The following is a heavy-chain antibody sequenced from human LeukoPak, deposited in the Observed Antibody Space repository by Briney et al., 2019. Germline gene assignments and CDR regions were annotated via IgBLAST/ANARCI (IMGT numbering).Heavy chain of an antibody. J-gene: IGHJ4*02. CDR1: GFSVNNNY. V-gene: IGHV3-66*01. Sequence: GGSLRLSCVASGFSVNNNYMSWVRQAPGKWLEWVSVIYSGGYTHYADSVKGRFSISRDHSKNTLYLQMNSLRVEDTAVYYCAREHYDSSGYYHYYFDYWGQGTLVTVSS. CDR3: AREHYDSSGYYHYYFDY. D-gene: IGHD3-22*01. CDR2: IYSGGYT.